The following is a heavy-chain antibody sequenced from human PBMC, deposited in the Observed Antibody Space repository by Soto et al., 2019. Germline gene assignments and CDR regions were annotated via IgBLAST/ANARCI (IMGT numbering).Heavy chain of an antibody. CDR2: LSYDGSNT. D-gene: IGHD3-3*01. Sequence: QVQLVESGGGVVRPGKSLRLSCSASGFTFSNYAMHWVRQAPGKGLEWVAVLSYDGSNTYYADSLKGRFTISRDNSKNTLFLERNSLRAADTAVYYCARARGRFLEGIDPWGQGTLVTVSS. CDR3: ARARGRFLEGIDP. V-gene: IGHV3-30-3*01. CDR1: GFTFSNYA. J-gene: IGHJ5*02.